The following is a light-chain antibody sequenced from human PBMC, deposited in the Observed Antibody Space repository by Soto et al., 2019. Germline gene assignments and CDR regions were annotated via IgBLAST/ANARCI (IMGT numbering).Light chain of an antibody. CDR1: QSISSN. CDR3: QQYNTHPT. J-gene: IGKJ1*01. Sequence: DIQMTQSPSTLSASIGDRVTITCRASQSISSNLAWYDQQPGKAPPHLIIGASSRENGGPPRLSGGGAGTAFTLPTISLQHEDFVAYYCHQQYNTHPTFGQGTKVDIK. CDR2: GAS. V-gene: IGKV1-5*01.